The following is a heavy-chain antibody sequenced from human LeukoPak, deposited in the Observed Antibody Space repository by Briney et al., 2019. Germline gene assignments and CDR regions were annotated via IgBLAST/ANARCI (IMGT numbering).Heavy chain of an antibody. CDR2: ISSSSSTI. D-gene: IGHD4-11*01. V-gene: IGHV3-48*01. CDR3: ARGDYNFDS. J-gene: IGHJ4*02. CDR1: GFTFVSYS. Sequence: GGSLRLSCAASGFTFVSYSMNWVRQAPGKGLEWLSYISSSSSTIYYADSVKGRFTISRDNAKNSLYLQMNSLRAEDTAVYYCARGDYNFDSWGQGTLVTVSS.